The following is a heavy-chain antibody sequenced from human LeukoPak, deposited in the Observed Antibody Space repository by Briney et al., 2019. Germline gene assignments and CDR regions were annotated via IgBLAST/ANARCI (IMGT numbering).Heavy chain of an antibody. CDR3: ARSDYSDDKTHYYYYYGMDV. Sequence: SVKVSCKASGGTFSSYAISWVRQAPGQGLEWMGGIIPIFGTANYAQKFQGRVTITADESTSTAYMELSSLRSEDTAVYYCARSDYSDDKTHYYYYYGMDVWGQGTTVTVSS. V-gene: IGHV1-69*13. J-gene: IGHJ6*02. CDR1: GGTFSSYA. CDR2: IIPIFGTA. D-gene: IGHD3-10*01.